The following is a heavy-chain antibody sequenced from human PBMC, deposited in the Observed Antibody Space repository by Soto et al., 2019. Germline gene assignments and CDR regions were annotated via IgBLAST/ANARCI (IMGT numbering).Heavy chain of an antibody. Sequence: SETLSLTCAGPGDSINNSYWSWIRQPPGKRLEWIGNIYYTGTTTYNPSLESRVTMSVDTSKNQFSLKLNSVDAADTAVYYCAKYRRTEAEGFTLDYWGRGTLVTVSS. D-gene: IGHD6-13*01. CDR2: IYYTGTT. J-gene: IGHJ4*02. CDR3: AKYRRTEAEGFTLDY. CDR1: GDSINNSY. V-gene: IGHV4-59*01.